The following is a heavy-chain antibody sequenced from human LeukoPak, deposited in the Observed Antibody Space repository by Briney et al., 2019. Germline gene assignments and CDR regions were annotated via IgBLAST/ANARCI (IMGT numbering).Heavy chain of an antibody. CDR2: ISYDGSNK. J-gene: IGHJ2*01. Sequence: PGRSLRLSCAASGFTFSSYAMHWVRQAPGKGLEWVAVISYDGSNKYYADSVKGRFTISRDNSKNTLYLQMNGLRAEDTAVYYCARAGGDYGSGRKPLDLWGRGTLVTVSS. CDR1: GFTFSSYA. CDR3: ARAGGDYGSGRKPLDL. D-gene: IGHD3-10*01. V-gene: IGHV3-30-3*01.